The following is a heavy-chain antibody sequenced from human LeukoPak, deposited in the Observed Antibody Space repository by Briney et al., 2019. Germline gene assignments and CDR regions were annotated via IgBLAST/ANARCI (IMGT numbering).Heavy chain of an antibody. CDR3: AGRAARFFDY. J-gene: IGHJ4*02. D-gene: IGHD6-25*01. Sequence: SETLSLTCTVSGDSLNSYYWSWIRQPPGEALQWIGYIFYSGSSNYNASLRSRVAISVDTSKNQFSLKLTSVTAADTAVYYCAGRAARFFDYWGQGILVTVSS. CDR1: GDSLNSYY. V-gene: IGHV4-59*01. CDR2: IFYSGSS.